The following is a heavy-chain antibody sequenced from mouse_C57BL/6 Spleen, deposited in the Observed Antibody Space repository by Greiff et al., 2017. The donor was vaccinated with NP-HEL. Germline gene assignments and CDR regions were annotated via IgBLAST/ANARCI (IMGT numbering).Heavy chain of an antibody. CDR1: GYTFTSYW. CDR2: IDPSDSYT. Sequence: VQLQQPGAELVKPGASVKLSCKASGYTFTSYWMQWVKQRPGQGLEWIGEIDPSDSYTNYNQKFKGKATLTVDTSSSTAYMQLSSLTSEDSAVYYCAREGRNFYYGSSYDAYWGQGTLVTVSA. D-gene: IGHD1-1*01. V-gene: IGHV1-50*01. J-gene: IGHJ3*01. CDR3: AREGRNFYYGSSYDAY.